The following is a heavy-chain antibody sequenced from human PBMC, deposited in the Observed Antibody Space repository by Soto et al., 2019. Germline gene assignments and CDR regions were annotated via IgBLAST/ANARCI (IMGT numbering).Heavy chain of an antibody. CDR1: GFTFSNYA. CDR3: AKDREQHYDSSGDFDC. Sequence: EVQLLESGGGLVQPGGSVRLSCAASGFTFSNYAMSWVRQAPGKGLEWVSIISGNSGDTYYADSVKGRFTSSRDNSKNGMYLQINSLSAEDTVIYYCAKDREQHYDSSGDFDCWGQGTLVTVSS. D-gene: IGHD3-10*01. V-gene: IGHV3-23*01. J-gene: IGHJ4*02. CDR2: ISGNSGDT.